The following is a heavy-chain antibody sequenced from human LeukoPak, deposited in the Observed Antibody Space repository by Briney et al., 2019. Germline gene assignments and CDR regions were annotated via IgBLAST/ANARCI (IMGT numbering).Heavy chain of an antibody. J-gene: IGHJ3*02. V-gene: IGHV3-21*01. D-gene: IGHD5-18*01. CDR3: ARVVDTPMVLYGAFDI. CDR1: GFTFSSYS. Sequence: GGSLRLSCAASGFTFSSYSMNWVGQAPGKGLEGVASISSSSRYIYYADSVEGRFTISRDNAKNSLYLKMTSLRAEDTAVYYCARVVDTPMVLYGAFDIWGQGTMVTVSS. CDR2: ISSSSRYI.